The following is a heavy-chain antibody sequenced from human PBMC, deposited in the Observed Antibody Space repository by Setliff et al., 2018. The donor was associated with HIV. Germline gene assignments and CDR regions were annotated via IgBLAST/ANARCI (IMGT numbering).Heavy chain of an antibody. D-gene: IGHD3-16*01. Sequence: PSETLSLTCTVSGGSISSGSYYWSWIRQPAGKGLEWIGHIHTSGSTKYNPSLKSRVTISADTSKSQFSLKLTSVTAADTAAYFCARVSTDYVWGSFLSSGPYYFDFWGQGALVTVSS. CDR3: ARVSTDYVWGSFLSSGPYYFDF. CDR1: GGSISSGSYY. J-gene: IGHJ4*02. CDR2: IHTSGST. V-gene: IGHV4-61*09.